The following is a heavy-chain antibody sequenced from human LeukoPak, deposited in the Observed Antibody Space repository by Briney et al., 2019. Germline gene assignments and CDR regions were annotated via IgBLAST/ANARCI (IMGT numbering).Heavy chain of an antibody. CDR1: VGSISSDSYY. V-gene: IGHV4-39*01. CDR3: ASLAVAGLSEGY. Sequence: SETLSLTCTVSVGSISSDSYYWAWTRQPPGKGLEWIASIYYSGSTYYNPSLKSRVTISVDTSRNQFSLKLSSVTAADTAVYYCASLAVAGLSEGYWGQGTLVIVSS. D-gene: IGHD6-19*01. J-gene: IGHJ4*02. CDR2: IYYSGST.